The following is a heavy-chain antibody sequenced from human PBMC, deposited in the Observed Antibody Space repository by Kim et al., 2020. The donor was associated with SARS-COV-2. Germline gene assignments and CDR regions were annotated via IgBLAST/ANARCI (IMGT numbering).Heavy chain of an antibody. CDR3: ASAPFYSRGGYYFDY. CDR1: GGTFSSYA. J-gene: IGHJ4*02. Sequence: SVKVSCKASGGTFSSYAISWVRQAPGQGLEWMGGIIPIFGTANYAQKFQGRVTITAGESTSTAYMELSSLRSEDTAVYYCASAPFYSRGGYYFDYWGQGTLVTVSS. V-gene: IGHV1-69*13. CDR2: IIPIFGTA. D-gene: IGHD2-15*01.